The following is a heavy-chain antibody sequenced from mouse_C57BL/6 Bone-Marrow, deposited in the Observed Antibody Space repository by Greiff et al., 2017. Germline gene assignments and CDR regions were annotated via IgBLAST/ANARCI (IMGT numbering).Heavy chain of an antibody. D-gene: IGHD1-1*01. CDR1: GYTFTSYW. Sequence: VQLQQPGAELVRPGTSVKLSCKASGYTFTSYWMHWVKQRPGQGLEWIGVIDPSDSYTNYNQKFKGKATLTVDTSSSTAYMQLSSLTSEDSAVYYCARRRVITTVVGYFDYWGQGTTLTVSS. V-gene: IGHV1-59*01. CDR3: ARRRVITTVVGYFDY. CDR2: IDPSDSYT. J-gene: IGHJ2*01.